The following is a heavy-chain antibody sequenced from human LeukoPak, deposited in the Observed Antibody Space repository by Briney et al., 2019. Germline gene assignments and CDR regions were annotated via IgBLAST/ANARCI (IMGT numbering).Heavy chain of an antibody. V-gene: IGHV4-34*01. CDR1: GGSFSGYY. CDR3: ARLIGTRPPFDY. J-gene: IGHJ4*02. Sequence: PSETLSLTCAAYGGSFSGYYWSWIRQPPGRGLEWIGEINHSGSTNYNPSLKSRVTISVDTSKNQFSLKLSSVTAADTAVYYCARLIGTRPPFDYWGQGTLVTVSS. CDR2: INHSGST.